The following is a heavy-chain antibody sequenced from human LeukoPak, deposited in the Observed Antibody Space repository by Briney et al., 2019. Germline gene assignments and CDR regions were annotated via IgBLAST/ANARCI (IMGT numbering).Heavy chain of an antibody. Sequence: SETLSLTCVVYGGSFSGYYWTWIRQPPGKGLEWIGEINDSGSSNYNPSLKSRVTISVDTSKNQFSLKLSSVTAADTTVYYCARQNFYRYCRSTSCYRPYYYYYMDVWGKGTTVTISS. D-gene: IGHD2-2*01. CDR3: ARQNFYRYCRSTSCYRPYYYYYMDV. CDR1: GGSFSGYY. CDR2: INDSGSS. J-gene: IGHJ6*03. V-gene: IGHV4-34*01.